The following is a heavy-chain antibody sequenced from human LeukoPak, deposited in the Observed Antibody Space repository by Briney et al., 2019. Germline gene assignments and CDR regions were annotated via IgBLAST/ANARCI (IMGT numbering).Heavy chain of an antibody. J-gene: IGHJ3*02. V-gene: IGHV4-59*02. D-gene: IGHD3-10*01. Sequence: PSETLSLTCNVSGDSVNKFYWTWIRRTPGKGLEWIGYVYYSGSTNYNPSLKSRVTISIDTSRNQFSLNLRSVTAADTAVYYCVREKGHYGPGISYNTDAFDIWGQGTVVTVSS. CDR2: VYYSGST. CDR3: VREKGHYGPGISYNTDAFDI. CDR1: GDSVNKFY.